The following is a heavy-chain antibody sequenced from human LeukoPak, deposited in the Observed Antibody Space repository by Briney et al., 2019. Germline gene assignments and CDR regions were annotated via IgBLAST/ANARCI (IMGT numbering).Heavy chain of an antibody. J-gene: IGHJ3*02. CDR3: AKASTSYGYKDDAFDI. Sequence: GGSLRLSCAASGFTFGDYAMNWGRQASGKGLEWVSGISWDSRTINYADSVRGRFTISRDNAKSSLYLQMNSLRPEDTALYYCAKASTSYGYKDDAFDIWGQGTMVTVSS. CDR2: ISWDSRTI. D-gene: IGHD3-16*01. CDR1: GFTFGDYA. V-gene: IGHV3-9*01.